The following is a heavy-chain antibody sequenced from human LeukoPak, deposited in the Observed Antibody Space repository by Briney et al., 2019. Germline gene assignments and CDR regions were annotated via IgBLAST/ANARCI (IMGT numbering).Heavy chain of an antibody. V-gene: IGHV1-18*01. D-gene: IGHD3-3*01. J-gene: IGHJ6*03. CDR2: ISAYNGNT. CDR3: ARSHQRGITIFGVVPYYYYMDV. Sequence: ASVKVSCKASGYTFTSYGISWVRQAPGQGLEWMGWISAYNGNTNYAQKLQGRVTMTTDTSTSTAYMELSSLRSEDTAVYYCARSHQRGITIFGVVPYYYYMDVWGKGTTVTVSS. CDR1: GYTFTSYG.